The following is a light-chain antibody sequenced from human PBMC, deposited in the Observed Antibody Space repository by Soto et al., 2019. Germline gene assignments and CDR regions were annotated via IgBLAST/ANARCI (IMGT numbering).Light chain of an antibody. CDR1: QSVSSTF. Sequence: EIVLTQSPGTLSLYPGKRATLSCRASQSVSSTFLVWYQQKAGQAPRFLIYSASSSATGIPDRFSGSGSGTDFTRTSSRLEPEDFAGCSCQHFGTSTRLGQGTYLEIK. J-gene: IGKJ1*01. CDR3: QHFGTSTR. CDR2: SAS. V-gene: IGKV3-20*01.